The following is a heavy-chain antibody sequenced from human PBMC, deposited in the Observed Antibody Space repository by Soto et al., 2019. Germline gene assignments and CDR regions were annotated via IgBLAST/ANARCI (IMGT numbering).Heavy chain of an antibody. Sequence: VQLVESGGGLIQPGGSLRLSCAASGFTVSNNHMTWVRQAAGKGLELVSFVHGGGSTSYAASVKGRFTISRDNSKNTLYLQMDSLRAEDTDIYYCAGRLTTAASLDYWGRGTLVTVSS. CDR1: GFTVSNNH. J-gene: IGHJ4*02. V-gene: IGHV3-53*01. CDR2: VHGGGST. CDR3: AGRLTTAASLDY. D-gene: IGHD3-16*01.